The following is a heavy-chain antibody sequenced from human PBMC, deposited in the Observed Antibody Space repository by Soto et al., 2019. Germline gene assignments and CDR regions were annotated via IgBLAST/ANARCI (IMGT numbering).Heavy chain of an antibody. D-gene: IGHD5-12*01. V-gene: IGHV3-30*18. J-gene: IGHJ6*02. CDR1: GFIFSRYG. CDR3: ANGIHSAYGTAPYHYGMDV. CDR2: ISSDGSNK. Sequence: GSLRLSCAASGFIFSRYGMHWVRQAPGNGLEWVAVISSDGSNKYYADSVKGRFTISRDNSKNTLYLQMNRLRDEDTAVYYCANGIHSAYGTAPYHYGMDVWGQGTTVTVSS.